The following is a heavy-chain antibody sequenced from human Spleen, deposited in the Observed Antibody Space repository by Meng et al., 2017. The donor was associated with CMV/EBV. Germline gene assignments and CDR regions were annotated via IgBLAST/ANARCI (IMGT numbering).Heavy chain of an antibody. CDR3: ASSVVVPAAYKN. V-gene: IGHV3-11*03. CDR1: VGSISSSNSY. Sequence: QLQLHEPGPGLCNPSETLSPTYIVSVGSISSSNSYWGWVRQAPGKGLEWISYISSGSDYTNYADSVKGRFTISRDNAKNSLYLQMNSLRAEDTAVYYCASSVVVPAAYKNWGQGTLVTVFS. J-gene: IGHJ4*02. D-gene: IGHD2-2*01. CDR2: ISSGSDYT.